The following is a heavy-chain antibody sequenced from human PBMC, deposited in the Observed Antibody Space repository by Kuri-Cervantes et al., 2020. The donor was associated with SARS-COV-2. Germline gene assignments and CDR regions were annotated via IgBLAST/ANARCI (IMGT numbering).Heavy chain of an antibody. CDR3: VRIRAATVIADY. V-gene: IGHV2-70*11. CDR1: GFSLNTSEMC. J-gene: IGHJ4*02. D-gene: IGHD4-11*01. CDR2: IDWDDDK. Sequence: SGPTLVKPTQTLTLTCTLSGFSLNTSEMCVSWIRQPPGKALEWLARIDWDDDKYYSTSLKTRLIISKDTSKNQVVLTMTNMDPVDTATYYCVRIRAATVIADYWGQGTLVTVSS.